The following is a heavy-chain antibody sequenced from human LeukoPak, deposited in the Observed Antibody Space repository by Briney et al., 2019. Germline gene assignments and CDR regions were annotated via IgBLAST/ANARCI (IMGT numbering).Heavy chain of an antibody. CDR2: IYTSGST. Sequence: TSETLSLTCTVSGGSISGYYWSWIRQPAGKGLEGMGRIYTSGSTHYNPSLKSRVTMSVDTSKNQFSLKLSSVTAADTAVYYCARLITGTTTAFDIWGQGTMVTVSS. V-gene: IGHV4-4*07. D-gene: IGHD1-7*01. CDR3: ARLITGTTTAFDI. CDR1: GGSISGYY. J-gene: IGHJ3*02.